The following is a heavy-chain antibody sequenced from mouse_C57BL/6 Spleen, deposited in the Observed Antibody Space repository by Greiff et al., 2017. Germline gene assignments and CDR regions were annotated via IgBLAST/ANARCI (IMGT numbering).Heavy chain of an antibody. CDR2: IYPRSGNT. V-gene: IGHV1-81*01. J-gene: IGHJ4*01. D-gene: IGHD1-1*02. CDR1: GYTFTSYG. CDR3: ARRVVYAMDY. Sequence: QVQLQQSGAELARPGASVKLSCKASGYTFTSYGISWVKQRTGQGLEWIGEIYPRSGNTYYNEKFKGKATLTADKSSSTAYMELRSLTSEDSAVYFCARRVVYAMDYWGQGTSVTVSS.